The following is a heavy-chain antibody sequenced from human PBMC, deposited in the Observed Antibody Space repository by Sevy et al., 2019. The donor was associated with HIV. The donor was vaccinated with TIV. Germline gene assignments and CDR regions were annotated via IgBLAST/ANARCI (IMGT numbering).Heavy chain of an antibody. CDR3: TTGPTQIDSPIPHIVVVPAAMRNWFDP. V-gene: IGHV3-15*01. J-gene: IGHJ5*02. D-gene: IGHD2-2*01. Sequence: GGSLRLSCAASGFTFSNAWMSWVRQAPGKGLEWVGRIKSKTDGGTTDYAAPVKGRFTISRDDSKNTLYLQMNSLKTEDTAVYYCTTGPTQIDSPIPHIVVVPAAMRNWFDPWGQGTLVTVSS. CDR1: GFTFSNAW. CDR2: IKSKTDGGTT.